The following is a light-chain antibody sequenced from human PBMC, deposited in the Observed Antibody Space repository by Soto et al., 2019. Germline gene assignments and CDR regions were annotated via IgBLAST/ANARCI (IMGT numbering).Light chain of an antibody. CDR3: SSYTSSSTL. CDR1: SSDVGGYNY. Sequence: QSALTQPASVSGSPGQSITISCTGTSSDVGGYNYVSWYQQHPGKAPKLMIYDVSNRPSGVSNRFSGSKSGNTASLTISGLQAEDEADYYCSSYTSSSTLFGPGTNVTVL. CDR2: DVS. J-gene: IGLJ1*01. V-gene: IGLV2-14*01.